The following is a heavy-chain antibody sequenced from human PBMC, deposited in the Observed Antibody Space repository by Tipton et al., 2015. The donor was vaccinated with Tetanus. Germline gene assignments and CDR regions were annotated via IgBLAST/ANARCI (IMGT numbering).Heavy chain of an antibody. Sequence: TLSLTCTVSGGSISSSPYFWNWFRQYPGKGLEWIGYIYYSGSTHYNPSLKSRLVMSVDLSKNQFFLNLSSVTAADTAMYYCARSKLLWFGESLSGFDSWGQGTLVTVSA. V-gene: IGHV4-31*03. CDR1: GGSISSSPYF. CDR3: ARSKLLWFGESLSGFDS. J-gene: IGHJ4*02. CDR2: IYYSGST. D-gene: IGHD3-10*01.